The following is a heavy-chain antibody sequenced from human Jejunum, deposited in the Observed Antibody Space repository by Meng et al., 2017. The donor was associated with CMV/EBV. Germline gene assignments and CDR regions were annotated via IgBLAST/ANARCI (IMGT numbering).Heavy chain of an antibody. CDR2: IDPNTGNP. J-gene: IGHJ4*02. CDR3: ARDSPLDGYSLLDY. Sequence: VSELKPPGAPVNVSCSPSGYTFTSYAINWVRQAPGQGPDWMGWIDPNTGNPTYDQGFTGRFVFSLDTSVSTAYLQINSLRADDTAVYYCARDSPLDGYSLLDYWGQGTLVTVSS. CDR1: GYTFTSYA. D-gene: IGHD5-24*01. V-gene: IGHV7-4-1*02.